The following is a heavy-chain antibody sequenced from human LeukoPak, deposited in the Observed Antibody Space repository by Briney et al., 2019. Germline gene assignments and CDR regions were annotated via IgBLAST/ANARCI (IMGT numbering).Heavy chain of an antibody. CDR2: ISSDGSTK. J-gene: IGHJ4*02. V-gene: IGHV3-30*01. CDR3: ARVSIFGVVIPPDF. D-gene: IGHD3-3*02. CDR1: GFTFSSYA. Sequence: GGSLRLSCAASGFTFSSYAMHWVRQAPGKGLEWVAVISSDGSTKYYADSVKGRFTVSRDNSKNTLFLQMNSLRAEDTAVYYCARVSIFGVVIPPDFWGQGTLVTVSS.